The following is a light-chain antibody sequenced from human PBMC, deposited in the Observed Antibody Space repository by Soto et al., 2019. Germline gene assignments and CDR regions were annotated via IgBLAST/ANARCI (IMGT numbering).Light chain of an antibody. CDR2: GAS. J-gene: IGKJ2*01. Sequence: EIVITQSPATLSVSPGERVTLSCRASQSVSSDLAWYQQKSGHAPSLLIYGASTMATGIPVRFSGSVSGAEFTLTISSLQSEDFAVYYCQQYNKWPPYTFGQWTKLEIK. CDR1: QSVSSD. V-gene: IGKV3-15*01. CDR3: QQYNKWPPYT.